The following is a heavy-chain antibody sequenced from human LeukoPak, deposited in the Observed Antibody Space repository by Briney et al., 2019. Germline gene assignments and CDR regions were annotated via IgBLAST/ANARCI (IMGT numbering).Heavy chain of an antibody. J-gene: IGHJ6*03. CDR3: ARMYSSGWPYYYYYYMDV. Sequence: SETLSLTCTVSGGSISSYYWSWIRQPPGKGLEWIGYIYYSGSTNYNPSLKSRVTISVDTSKNQFSLKLSSVTAADTAVYYCARMYSSGWPYYYYYYMDVWGKGTTATVSS. V-gene: IGHV4-59*01. CDR1: GGSISSYY. CDR2: IYYSGST. D-gene: IGHD6-19*01.